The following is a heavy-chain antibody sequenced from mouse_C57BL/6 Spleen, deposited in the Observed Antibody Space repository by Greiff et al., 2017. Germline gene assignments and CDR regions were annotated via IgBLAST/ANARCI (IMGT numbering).Heavy chain of an antibody. Sequence: VMLVESGAELVKPGASVKISCKASGYAFSSYWMNWVKQRPGKGLEWIGQIYPGDGDTNYNGKFKGKATLTADKSSSTAYMQLSSLTSEDSAVYFCARRGYSNYLAYWGQGTLVTVSA. D-gene: IGHD2-5*01. V-gene: IGHV1-80*01. CDR2: IYPGDGDT. J-gene: IGHJ3*01. CDR3: ARRGYSNYLAY. CDR1: GYAFSSYW.